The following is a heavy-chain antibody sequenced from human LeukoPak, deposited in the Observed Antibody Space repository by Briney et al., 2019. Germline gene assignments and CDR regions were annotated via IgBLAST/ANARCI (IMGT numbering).Heavy chain of an antibody. Sequence: GGSLRLSCTASGFAFGDFAMNLVRQAAGKGVEWVGFIKTKLYGGTTEYAASVKGRFTISRDDSKAIAYLQMNSLKTEDTAVYYCTRDHRDDWNPGYYFDYWGQGTLVTVSS. CDR1: GFAFGDFA. V-gene: IGHV3-49*04. D-gene: IGHD1-1*01. CDR2: IKTKLYGGTT. J-gene: IGHJ4*02. CDR3: TRDHRDDWNPGYYFDY.